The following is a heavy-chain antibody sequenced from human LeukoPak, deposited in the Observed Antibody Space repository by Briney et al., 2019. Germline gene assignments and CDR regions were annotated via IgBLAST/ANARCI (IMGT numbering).Heavy chain of an antibody. D-gene: IGHD6-13*01. CDR1: GFTFSSYA. CDR3: AKRGVGIAAAIDY. CDR2: ITSSGGST. Sequence: PGGSLRLSCAASGFTFSSYAMTWVRQAPGKGLEWVSAITSSGGSTYYADSVKGRFTISRDNSKNTLYLQMNSLRAEDTAVYYCAKRGVGIAAAIDYWGQGTLVTVSS. V-gene: IGHV3-23*01. J-gene: IGHJ4*02.